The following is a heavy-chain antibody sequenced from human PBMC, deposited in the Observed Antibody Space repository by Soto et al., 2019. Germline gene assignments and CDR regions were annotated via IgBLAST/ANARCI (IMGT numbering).Heavy chain of an antibody. V-gene: IGHV1-3*04. CDR1: GYTFTDYA. CDR3: ARMDTAMDLPY. CDR2: ISTGNGNT. J-gene: IGHJ4*02. D-gene: IGHD5-18*01. Sequence: GASVKVSCKASGYTFTDYAMHWVRQAPGQRLEWMGWISTGNGNTKYSQKFQGRVTITRDTSATTAYMELSSLRSEDTAVYYCARMDTAMDLPYWGQGTLVTVSS.